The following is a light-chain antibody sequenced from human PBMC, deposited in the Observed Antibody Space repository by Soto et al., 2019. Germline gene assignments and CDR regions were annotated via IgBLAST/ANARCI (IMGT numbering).Light chain of an antibody. J-gene: IGKJ2*01. Sequence: EIVMTQSPVTLSVSPGDRATLSCRASQSVGSNLARYQQKPGQAPRLLMSGASTRATGIPARFSGNGSGTEFSLTVSGLQSEDSAVYYCQQYNNWPYTFGQGTKLEIK. V-gene: IGKV3-15*01. CDR3: QQYNNWPYT. CDR2: GAS. CDR1: QSVGSN.